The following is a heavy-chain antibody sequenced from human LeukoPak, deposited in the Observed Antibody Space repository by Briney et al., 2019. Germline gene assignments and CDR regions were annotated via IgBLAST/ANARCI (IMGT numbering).Heavy chain of an antibody. CDR1: GDSVSSNSAA. D-gene: IGHD2-2*01. J-gene: IGHJ5*02. V-gene: IGHV6-1*01. Sequence: SQTISLTCAISGDSVSSNSAAWNWIRQSPSRGLEWLGRTYYRSKWYNDYAVSVKSRITINPDTSKNQFSLQLNSVTPEDTAVYYCARVGYCSSTSCYDNWFDPWGQGTLVTVSS. CDR2: TYYRSKWYN. CDR3: ARVGYCSSTSCYDNWFDP.